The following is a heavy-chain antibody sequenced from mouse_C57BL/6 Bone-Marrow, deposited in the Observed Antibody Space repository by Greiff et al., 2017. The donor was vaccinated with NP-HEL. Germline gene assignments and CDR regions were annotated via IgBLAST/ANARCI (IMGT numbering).Heavy chain of an antibody. CDR3: ARHGYYSNYVWFAY. CDR1: GYTFTSYW. J-gene: IGHJ3*01. D-gene: IGHD2-5*01. CDR2: FYPGSGSI. V-gene: IGHV1-62-2*01. Sequence: QVQLQQPGAELVMPGASVKLSCKASGYTFTSYWMHWVKQRPGQGLEWIGWFYPGSGSIKYNEKFKDKATLTADKSSSTVYMELSRLTSEDSAVYFCARHGYYSNYVWFAYWGQGTLVTVSA.